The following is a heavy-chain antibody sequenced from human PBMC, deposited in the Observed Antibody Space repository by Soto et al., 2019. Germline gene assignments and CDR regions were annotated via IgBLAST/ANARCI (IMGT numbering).Heavy chain of an antibody. V-gene: IGHV6-1*01. CDR3: ARLIGNSWLDS. D-gene: IGHD3-16*01. Sequence: SQTLSLTCAISGDSVSSNSAVWNWIRQSPSRGLEWLGRTYYRSKWYNDYAVSVKSRISINPDTSNNQVSLQLNSVTPDDTAVYYCARLIGNSWLDSWGQGTLVTVSS. CDR2: TYYRSKWYN. CDR1: GDSVSSNSAV. J-gene: IGHJ5*01.